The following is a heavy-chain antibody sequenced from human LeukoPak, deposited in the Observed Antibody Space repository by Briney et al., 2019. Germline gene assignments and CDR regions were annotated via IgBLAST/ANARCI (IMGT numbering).Heavy chain of an antibody. J-gene: IGHJ4*02. CDR1: GFTFSSYG. D-gene: IGHD3-9*01. CDR3: AKDSYYDILTGYYKRPFDY. CDR2: ISGSGGST. V-gene: IGHV3-23*01. Sequence: GGTLRLSCAASGFTFSSYGMSWVRQAPGKGLEWVSAISGSGGSTYYADSVKGRFTISRDNSKNTLYLQMNSLRAEDTAVYYCAKDSYYDILTGYYKRPFDYCGQGTLVTVSS.